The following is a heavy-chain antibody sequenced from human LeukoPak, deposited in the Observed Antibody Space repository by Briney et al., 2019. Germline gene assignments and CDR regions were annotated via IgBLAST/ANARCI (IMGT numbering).Heavy chain of an antibody. CDR3: ARVAAAAGTGGDY. D-gene: IGHD6-13*01. CDR1: GYTFTGYY. V-gene: IGHV1-2*02. J-gene: IGHJ4*02. Sequence: ASVTVSCKASGYTFTGYYMHWVRQAPGQGLEWMGWINPNSGGTNYAQKFQGRVTMTRDTSISTAYMELSRLRSDDTAVYYCARVAAAAGTGGDYWGQGTLVTVSS. CDR2: INPNSGGT.